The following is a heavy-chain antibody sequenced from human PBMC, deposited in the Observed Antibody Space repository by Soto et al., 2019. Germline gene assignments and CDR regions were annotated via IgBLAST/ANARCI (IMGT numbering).Heavy chain of an antibody. J-gene: IGHJ5*02. D-gene: IGHD6-19*01. V-gene: IGHV4-39*01. CDR2: IYFSGST. CDR3: ARHGQLYNSGWYLNWFDP. Sequence: WGWIRQPPGKGLEWIGTIYFSGSTYYNPSLKSRVTMSVDTSKNQFSLKLSSVTAADTAVYYCARHGQLYNSGWYLNWFDPWGREPWSPSPQ.